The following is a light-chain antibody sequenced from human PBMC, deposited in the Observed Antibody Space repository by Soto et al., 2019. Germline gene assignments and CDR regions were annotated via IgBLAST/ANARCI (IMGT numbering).Light chain of an antibody. CDR2: GAT. CDR1: QTVNSNY. V-gene: IGKV3-20*01. CDR3: QQYGGTPPT. J-gene: IGKJ4*01. Sequence: EIVLTQSPGTVSLSPGETATLSCRASQTVNSNYLAWYQQKPGQAPRLLIYGATTRATGVPDRFSGGGSGTAFILTITTLEPEDFAFYTCQQYGGTPPTFGGGTKVEIK.